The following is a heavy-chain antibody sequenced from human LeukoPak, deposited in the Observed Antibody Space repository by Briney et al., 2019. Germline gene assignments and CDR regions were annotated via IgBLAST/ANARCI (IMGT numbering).Heavy chain of an antibody. CDR2: INHSGST. CDR1: AGSFSGYY. Sequence: PSETLSLTCAVYAGSFSGYYWSWIRQPPGKGLEWIGEINHSGSTNYNPSLKSRVTISVDTSKNQFSLKLSSVTAADTAVYYCARHKYSSGWPPEGAFDIWGQGTMVTVSS. V-gene: IGHV4-34*01. J-gene: IGHJ3*02. D-gene: IGHD6-19*01. CDR3: ARHKYSSGWPPEGAFDI.